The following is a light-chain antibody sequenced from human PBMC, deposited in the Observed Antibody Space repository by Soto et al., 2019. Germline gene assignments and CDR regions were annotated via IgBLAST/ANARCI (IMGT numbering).Light chain of an antibody. Sequence: DIHMTQSPSSLSASVVDIATITCMASQGISNYLAWYHQKPGKVAKRLLYAASSLQSGVPSGFSGSGSGTDFTLTTSSLQPEDVATYYCQKYNSAPPRITFGQGTRLEIK. CDR2: AAS. J-gene: IGKJ5*01. V-gene: IGKV1-27*01. CDR1: QGISNY. CDR3: QKYNSAPPRIT.